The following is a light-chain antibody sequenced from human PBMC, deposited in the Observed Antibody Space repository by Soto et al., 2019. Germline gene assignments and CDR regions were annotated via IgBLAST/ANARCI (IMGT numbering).Light chain of an antibody. V-gene: IGKV1-5*03. CDR3: QQYNSYSRT. J-gene: IGKJ1*01. CDR1: QSISSS. Sequence: DHPITPSPFTLFATVGDQVTNTFPAIQSISSSLAWYQQKPGKAPKLLIYKASSLESGVPSRFSGSGSGTEFTLTISSLQPDDFATYYCQQYNSYSRTFGQGTKVDIK. CDR2: KAS.